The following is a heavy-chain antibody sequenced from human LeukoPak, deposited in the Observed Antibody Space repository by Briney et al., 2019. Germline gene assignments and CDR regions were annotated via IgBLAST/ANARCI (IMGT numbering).Heavy chain of an antibody. Sequence: PSETLSLTCTVSGGPISNYYRNWIRQPAGKGLEWIGRIDTIWSTSYNPSLKSRVTMSIDTSKNQFSLKVTSVTAADTAVYYCARVCGSATNFRLCGFDIWGQGTMVTVSS. CDR2: IDTIWST. CDR1: GGPISNYY. V-gene: IGHV4-4*07. CDR3: ARVCGSATNFRLCGFDI. J-gene: IGHJ3*02. D-gene: IGHD3-10*01.